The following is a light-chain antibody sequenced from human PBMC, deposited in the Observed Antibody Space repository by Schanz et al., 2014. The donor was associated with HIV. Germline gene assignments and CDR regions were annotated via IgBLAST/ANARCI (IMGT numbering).Light chain of an antibody. V-gene: IGKV3-15*01. J-gene: IGKJ1*01. CDR1: QSVSSN. CDR3: QQYNNWPRT. Sequence: EIVMTQSPATLSVSPGERATLSCRASQSVSSNLAWYQQKPGQAPRLLIYGASTRATGIPARFSGSGSGTEFTLPINSLQSEDFAVYSCQQYNNWPRTFGQGTKVEIK. CDR2: GAS.